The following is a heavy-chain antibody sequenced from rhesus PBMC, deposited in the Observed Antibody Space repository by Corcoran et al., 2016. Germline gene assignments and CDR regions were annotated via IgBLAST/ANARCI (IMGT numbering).Heavy chain of an antibody. Sequence: QVQLQESGPGLVKPLETLSITCAVSGGSISSNYWSWIRKDPGKGLGWIGYNYGSGSRPNYNPYRKSRVPVSVDTCKNQRSLKLSSVTAANTAVYYCARRGNTGYYFDYWGQGVLVTVSS. CDR1: GGSISSNY. J-gene: IGHJ4*01. V-gene: IGHV4S11*01. CDR2: NYGSGSRP. CDR3: ARRGNTGYYFDY. D-gene: IGHD2-21*01.